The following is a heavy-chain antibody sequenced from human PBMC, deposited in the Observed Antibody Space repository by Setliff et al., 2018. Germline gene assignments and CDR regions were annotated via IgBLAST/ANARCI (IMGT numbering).Heavy chain of an antibody. V-gene: IGHV3-11*04. J-gene: IGHJ6*03. D-gene: IGHD4-4*01. Sequence: PGGSLRLSCAASGFTFSDYYMNWIRQAPGKGLEWVSYISRGGNTIYYADSVKGRFTISRDNAKNSLYLQMNSLRAEDTAVYYCARAYSYYYYYMDVWGKGTTVTVSS. CDR1: GFTFSDYY. CDR2: ISRGGNTI. CDR3: ARAYSYYYYYMDV.